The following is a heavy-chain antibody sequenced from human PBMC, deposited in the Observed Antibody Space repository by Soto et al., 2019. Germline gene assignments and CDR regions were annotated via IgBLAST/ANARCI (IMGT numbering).Heavy chain of an antibody. V-gene: IGHV1-3*01. J-gene: IGHJ5*02. Sequence: ASVKVSCKASGYTFTSYAMHWVRQAPGQRLEWMGWINAGNGNTKYSQKFQGRVTITRDTSASTAYMELSSLRSEDTAVYYCARDDYYYYGSGSYYFNRFDPWGQGTLVTVSS. D-gene: IGHD3-10*01. CDR1: GYTFTSYA. CDR3: ARDDYYYYGSGSYYFNRFDP. CDR2: INAGNGNT.